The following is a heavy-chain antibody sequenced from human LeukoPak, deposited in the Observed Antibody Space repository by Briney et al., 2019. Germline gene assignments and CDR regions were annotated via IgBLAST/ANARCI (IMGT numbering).Heavy chain of an antibody. CDR1: GFTFSGSA. J-gene: IGHJ6*02. V-gene: IGHV3-73*01. CDR2: IRSKANSYAT. Sequence: AGGSLRLSCAASGFTFSGSAMHWVRQASGKGLEWVGRIRSKANSYATVYAASVKGRFTISRDDSKNTAYLQVNSLKTEDTAVYYCTRSITMMVAVGTPNDNYGMDVWGQGTTVTVSS. D-gene: IGHD3-22*01. CDR3: TRSITMMVAVGTPNDNYGMDV.